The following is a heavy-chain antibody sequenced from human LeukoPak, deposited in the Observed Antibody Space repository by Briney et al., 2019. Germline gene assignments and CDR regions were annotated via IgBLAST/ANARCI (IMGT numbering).Heavy chain of an antibody. CDR1: GGSFSGYY. CDR2: INHSGST. CDR3: ARGRFPTVTISPGPPHAQFDY. V-gene: IGHV4-34*01. D-gene: IGHD4-17*01. J-gene: IGHJ4*02. Sequence: SETLSLTCAVYGGSFSGYYWSWIRQPPGKGLEWIGEINHSGSTNYNPSLKSRVTISVDTSKNQFSLKLSSVTAADTAVYYCARGRFPTVTISPGPPHAQFDYWGQGTLVTVSS.